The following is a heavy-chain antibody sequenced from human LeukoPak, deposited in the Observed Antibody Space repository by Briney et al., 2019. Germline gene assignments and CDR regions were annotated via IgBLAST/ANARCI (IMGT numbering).Heavy chain of an antibody. CDR2: IYHSGST. Sequence: ASETLSLTCAVYGGSFSGYYWSWIRQPPGKGLEWIGEIYHSGSTNYNPSLKSRVTISVDTSKNQFSLKLSSVTAADTAVYYCARGKPPIRYCSSTSCYGGGQNWFDPWGQGTLVTVSS. V-gene: IGHV4-34*01. CDR1: GGSFSGYY. J-gene: IGHJ5*02. D-gene: IGHD2-2*01. CDR3: ARGKPPIRYCSSTSCYGGGQNWFDP.